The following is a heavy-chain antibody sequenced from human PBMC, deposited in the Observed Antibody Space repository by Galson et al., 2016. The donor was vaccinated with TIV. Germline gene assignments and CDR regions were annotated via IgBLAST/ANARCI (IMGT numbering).Heavy chain of an antibody. CDR3: ARDRLGAKRAFDI. V-gene: IGHV1-3*01. J-gene: IGHJ3*02. D-gene: IGHD3-16*01. CDR1: GYTFTSHT. CDR2: INVGNGNT. Sequence: SVKVSCKASGYTFTSHTMHWVRQAPGQRLEWMGWINVGNGNTTYVKKFKGRVTITSDTSARIAYMELSTLTSEDTAMYYCARDRLGAKRAFDIWGQGTLVTVSS.